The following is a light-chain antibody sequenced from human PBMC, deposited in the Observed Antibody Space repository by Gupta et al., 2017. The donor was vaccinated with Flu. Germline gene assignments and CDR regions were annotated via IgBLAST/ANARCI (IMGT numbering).Light chain of an antibody. V-gene: IGLV2-11*01. J-gene: IGLJ2*01. CDR1: SADVGNYDY. Sequence: SGTNSVTGISADVGNYDYDYCYQQPPADTDNLVIYGVNERASGIPERFSGSKSGETSSLTISVRQVEDEASYYCCSYAGTVTFVFGGGTKVTVL. CDR2: GVN. CDR3: CSYAGTVTFV.